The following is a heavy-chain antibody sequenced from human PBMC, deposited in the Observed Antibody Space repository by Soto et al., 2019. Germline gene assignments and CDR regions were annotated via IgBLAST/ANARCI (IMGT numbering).Heavy chain of an antibody. V-gene: IGHV1-69*13. Sequence: GASVKVSCKASGGTFSSYAISWVRQAPGQGLEWMGGIIPIFGTANYAQKFQGRVTITADESTSTAYMELSSLRSEDTAVYYCASGYEVRGVINLYYYYGMDVWGQGTTVTVSS. D-gene: IGHD3-10*01. CDR3: ASGYEVRGVINLYYYYGMDV. J-gene: IGHJ6*02. CDR1: GGTFSSYA. CDR2: IIPIFGTA.